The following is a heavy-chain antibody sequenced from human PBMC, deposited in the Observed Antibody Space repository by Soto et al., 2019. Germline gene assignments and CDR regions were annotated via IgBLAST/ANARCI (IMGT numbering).Heavy chain of an antibody. CDR2: IYWDDDK. Sequence: QITLKESGPTLVKPTQTLTLTCTFSGFSLSTSGVGVGWIRQPPGKPLEWLALIYWDDDKRSSPSMKSRLTTTKDTSKTQGALTMPTMDPVDTGAYDRAHSRLYYDFWRGYSMDNWFDPWGQGTLVTVSS. J-gene: IGHJ5*02. V-gene: IGHV2-5*02. CDR3: AHSRLYYDFWRGYSMDNWFDP. CDR1: GFSLSTSGVG. D-gene: IGHD3-3*01.